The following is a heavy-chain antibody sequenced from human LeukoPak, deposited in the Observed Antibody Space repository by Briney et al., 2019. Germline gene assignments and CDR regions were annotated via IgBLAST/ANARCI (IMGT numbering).Heavy chain of an antibody. V-gene: IGHV4-30-4*07. CDR1: GGSISSGSYS. D-gene: IGHD4-23*01. CDR2: LFYSGNT. CDR3: ARGTVVTPFDY. Sequence: SETLSLTCAVSGGSISSGSYSWSWIRQPPGKGLEWIGYLFYSGNTYYNPSLKSRVTISVDTSKNQFSLKLSSVTAADTAVYYCARGTVVTPFDYWGQGTLVTVSS. J-gene: IGHJ4*02.